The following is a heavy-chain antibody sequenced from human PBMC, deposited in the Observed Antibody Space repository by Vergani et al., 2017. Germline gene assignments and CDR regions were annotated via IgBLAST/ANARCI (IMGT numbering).Heavy chain of an antibody. CDR2: INPNSGGT. CDR3: ARVSGYSSSWYGSYFDY. V-gene: IGHV1-2*02. J-gene: IGHJ4*02. Sequence: QVQLVQSGAEVKKPGASVKVSCKASGYTFTGYYMHWVRQAPGQGLEWMGWINPNSGGTNYAQKFQGRVTMTRDTSISTAYMELSRLRSDDTAVYYCARVSGYSSSWYGSYFDYWGQGTLVTVSS. D-gene: IGHD6-13*01. CDR1: GYTFTGYY.